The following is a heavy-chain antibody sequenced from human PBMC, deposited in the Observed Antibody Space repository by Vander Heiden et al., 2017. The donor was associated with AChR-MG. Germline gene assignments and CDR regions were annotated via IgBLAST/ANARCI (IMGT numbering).Heavy chain of an antibody. J-gene: IGHJ4*02. CDR1: GFTFSGYG. CDR2: ISYDGSNK. CDR3: AKEALQQLEGFDY. D-gene: IGHD6-13*01. V-gene: IGHV3-30*18. Sequence: QVQLVESGGGVVQPGRSLRLSCAASGFTFSGYGRHWVRQAPGKGLEWVAVISYDGSNKYYADSVKGRFTISRDNSKNTLYLQMNSLRAEDTAVYYCAKEALQQLEGFDYWGQGTLVTVSS.